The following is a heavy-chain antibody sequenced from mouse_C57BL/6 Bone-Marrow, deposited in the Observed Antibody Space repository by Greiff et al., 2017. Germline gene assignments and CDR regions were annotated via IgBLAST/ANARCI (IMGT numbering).Heavy chain of an antibody. D-gene: IGHD1-1*01. CDR2: INPSTGGT. CDR1: GYSFTGYY. Sequence: EVKLVESGPELVKPGASVKISCKASGYSFTGYYMNWVKQSPEKSLEWIGEINPSTGGTTYNQKFKAKATLTVDKSSSTAYMQLKSLTSEDSAVYYCARAWLFYYGSSPFAYWGQGTLVTVSA. CDR3: ARAWLFYYGSSPFAY. J-gene: IGHJ3*01. V-gene: IGHV1-42*01.